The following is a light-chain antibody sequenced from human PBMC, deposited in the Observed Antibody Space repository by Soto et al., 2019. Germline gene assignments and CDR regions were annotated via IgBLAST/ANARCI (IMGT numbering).Light chain of an antibody. CDR3: QQSYTTPIT. V-gene: IGKV1-39*01. Sequence: DIQMTQSPSSLSASVGDRVIITCRASQTISSHLNWYQQKPGKAPNLLVYAASSLQSGVPSRFTGSGSGTDFTLTISSLQTEEFATYFCQQSYTTPITFGQGTRLEIK. CDR2: AAS. CDR1: QTISSH. J-gene: IGKJ5*01.